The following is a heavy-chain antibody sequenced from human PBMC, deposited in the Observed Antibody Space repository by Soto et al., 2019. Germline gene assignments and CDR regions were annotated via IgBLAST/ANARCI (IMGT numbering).Heavy chain of an antibody. Sequence: QVKLVQSGAEVKKPGASVEVSCKASGYSFTTYSITWVRQAPGQGLEWMGGISTYSGKTYYAQNFQGRVTMTTDTSTSTAYIDLRSLTSDDTAVYYCARRYGDPSSSTGFDYWGQGNLVSVSS. CDR3: ARRYGDPSSSTGFDY. CDR2: ISTYSGKT. CDR1: GYSFTTYS. J-gene: IGHJ4*02. V-gene: IGHV1-18*01. D-gene: IGHD4-17*01.